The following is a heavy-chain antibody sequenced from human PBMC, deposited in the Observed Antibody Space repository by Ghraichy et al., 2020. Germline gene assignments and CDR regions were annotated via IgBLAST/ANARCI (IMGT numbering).Heavy chain of an antibody. CDR1: GFTFYNYA. Sequence: GESLNISCAASGFTFYNYAMSWVRQAPGKGLEWVSAINGGGGRTYYADSVKGRFTISRDNSKNTLYLQMNSLRAEDTAVYYCAIRVGWGWEGLYFDDWGQGTLVTVSS. D-gene: IGHD7-27*01. V-gene: IGHV3-23*01. J-gene: IGHJ4*02. CDR2: INGGGGRT. CDR3: AIRVGWGWEGLYFDD.